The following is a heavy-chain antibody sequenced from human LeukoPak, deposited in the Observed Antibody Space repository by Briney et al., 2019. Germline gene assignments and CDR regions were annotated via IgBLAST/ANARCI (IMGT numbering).Heavy chain of an antibody. CDR3: TRDRGSGWSGADAFDI. D-gene: IGHD6-19*01. Sequence: GGSLRLSCAASGFTFSSYWMNWVRQAPGKGLEWVSYISSSGSTIYYADSVKGRFTISRDNAKNSLYLQMNSLKTEDTAVYYCTRDRGSGWSGADAFDIWGQGTMVTVSS. J-gene: IGHJ3*02. CDR1: GFTFSSYW. CDR2: ISSSGSTI. V-gene: IGHV3-48*04.